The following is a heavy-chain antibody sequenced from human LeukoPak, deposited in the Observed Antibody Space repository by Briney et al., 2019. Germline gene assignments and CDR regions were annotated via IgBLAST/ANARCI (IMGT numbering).Heavy chain of an antibody. CDR2: IYPDDSIT. V-gene: IGHV5-51*01. CDR1: GFNFNSYW. J-gene: IGHJ5*02. Sequence: GESLKISCKHSGFNFNSYWIGWVRQMPGKGLEWMGIIYPDDSITRYSPSFQGQVTISADTSITTVYLQWSSLKAADTAIYYCARRRYDGGPHWLDPWGQGTLVTVSS. D-gene: IGHD3-16*01. CDR3: ARRRYDGGPHWLDP.